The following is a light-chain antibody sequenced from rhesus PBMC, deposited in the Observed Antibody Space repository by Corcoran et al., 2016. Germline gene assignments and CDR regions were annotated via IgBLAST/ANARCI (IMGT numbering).Light chain of an antibody. Sequence: DIQMTQSPSSLSASAGDRVTITCRASQGISTYLNWYQQTPGKTPKRLISAASSLESGVPSRFSGSGSGTEFTLTISSLQPEDFATYYCLQYNSNPYSFGQGTKVEIK. CDR2: AAS. V-gene: IGKV1-43*01. CDR3: LQYNSNPYS. J-gene: IGKJ2*01. CDR1: QGISTY.